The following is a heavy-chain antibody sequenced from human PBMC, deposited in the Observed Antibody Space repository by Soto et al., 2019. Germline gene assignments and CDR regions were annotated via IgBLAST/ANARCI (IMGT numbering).Heavy chain of an antibody. CDR1: GFTFSSYG. V-gene: IGHV3-30*18. CDR3: AKAYIVVVPAAIHGWGTDGMDV. J-gene: IGHJ6*02. Sequence: GGSLRLSCAASGFTFSSYGMHWVRQAPGKGLEWVAVISYDGSNKYYADSVKGRFTISRDNSKNTLYLQMNSLRAEDTAVYYCAKAYIVVVPAAIHGWGTDGMDVWGQGTTVTVSS. D-gene: IGHD2-2*01. CDR2: ISYDGSNK.